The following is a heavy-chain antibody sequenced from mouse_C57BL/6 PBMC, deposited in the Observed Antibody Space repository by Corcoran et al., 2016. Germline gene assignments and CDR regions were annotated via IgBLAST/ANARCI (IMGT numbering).Heavy chain of an antibody. Sequence: QIQLVQSGPELKKPGETVKISCKASGYTFTTYGMSWVKQAPGKGLKWMGWINTYSGVPTYADDFKGRFSFSLATSASTAYLQINNLKNEDTATYFCASDSPFAYWGQGTLVTVSA. CDR3: ASDSPFAY. CDR2: INTYSGVP. V-gene: IGHV9-3*01. CDR1: GYTFTTYG. D-gene: IGHD3-2*01. J-gene: IGHJ3*01.